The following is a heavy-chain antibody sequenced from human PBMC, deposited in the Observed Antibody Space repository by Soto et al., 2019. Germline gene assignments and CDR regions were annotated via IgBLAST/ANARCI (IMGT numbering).Heavy chain of an antibody. V-gene: IGHV4-34*01. D-gene: IGHD6-6*01. CDR2: ISQSGNT. CDR1: SGSFSGHY. J-gene: IGHJ4*02. Sequence: SETLSLTCSIYSGSFSGHYWSWIRQPPGKGLEWIGEISQSGNTNYSPSLKSRVSISIDTSKKKFSLNLASVSAADTAVYYCARAPKVSGSSQTRPDFWGQGTLVTVSS. CDR3: ARAPKVSGSSQTRPDF.